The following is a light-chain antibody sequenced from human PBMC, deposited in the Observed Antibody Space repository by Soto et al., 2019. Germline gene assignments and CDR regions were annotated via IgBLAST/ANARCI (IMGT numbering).Light chain of an antibody. CDR2: GVS. CDR1: QSVRSD. J-gene: IGKJ4*01. CDR3: QHYNNLPLT. V-gene: IGKV3-15*01. Sequence: EIVMTQSPATLSVSPGEGATLSCRASQSVRSDLAWYQHKPGLAPRLLIYGVSTRATGIPVRFSGSGSGTEFTLSISSLQSEDSAIYYCQHYNNLPLTFGGGTKGISN.